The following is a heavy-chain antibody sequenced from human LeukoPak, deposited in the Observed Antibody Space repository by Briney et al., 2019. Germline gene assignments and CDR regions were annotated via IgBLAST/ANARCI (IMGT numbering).Heavy chain of an antibody. D-gene: IGHD3-10*01. V-gene: IGHV3-23*01. CDR2: ISGSGGST. CDR3: ARDQYYGSGSYYVN. CDR1: GFTFSSYA. J-gene: IGHJ4*02. Sequence: GGSLRLSCAASGFTFSSYAMSWVRQAPGKGLEWVSGISGSGGSTNYADSVKGRFTISRDNAKNSLYLQMNSLRAEDTAVCYCARDQYYGSGSYYVNWGQGTLVTVSS.